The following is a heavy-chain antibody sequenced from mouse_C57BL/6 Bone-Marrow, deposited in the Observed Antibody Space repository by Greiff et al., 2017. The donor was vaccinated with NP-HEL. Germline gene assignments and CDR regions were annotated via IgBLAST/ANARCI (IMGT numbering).Heavy chain of an antibody. Sequence: DVKLVESEGGLVQPGSSMKLSCTASGFTFSDYYMAWVRQVPEKGLEWVANINYDGSSTYYLDSLKSRFIISRDNAKNILYLQMSSLKSEDTATYYCARDTFDYWGQGTTLTVSS. CDR1: GFTFSDYY. CDR2: INYDGSST. V-gene: IGHV5-16*01. J-gene: IGHJ2*01. CDR3: ARDTFDY.